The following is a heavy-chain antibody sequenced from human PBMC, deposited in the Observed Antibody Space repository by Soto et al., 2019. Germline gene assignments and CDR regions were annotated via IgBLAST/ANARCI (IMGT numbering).Heavy chain of an antibody. CDR2: MNVVGGAT. J-gene: IGHJ4*02. Sequence: EVQLLESGGGLVQPGGSLRLSCTASGFTFSSYAMSWVRQAPGKGLEWVSSMNVVGGATNFADSVKGRFTISRDDSKNTLYLQMNSLRAEDTAVYYCAKNYYFDCWGQGTRVTVSA. V-gene: IGHV3-23*01. CDR3: AKNYYFDC. CDR1: GFTFSSYA.